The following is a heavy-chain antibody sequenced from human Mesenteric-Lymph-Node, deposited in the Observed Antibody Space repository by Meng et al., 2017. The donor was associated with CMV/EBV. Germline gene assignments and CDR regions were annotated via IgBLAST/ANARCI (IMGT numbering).Heavy chain of an antibody. Sequence: GSLRLSCTVSGGSISSPTYYWGWIRQPPGKGLEWIGSIYYGGSTYYNPSLKSRVTISVDTSKNQFSLKLSSVTAADTAVYYCARDRVRYSDDYFYYGMDVWGQGTTVTVSS. CDR1: GGSISSPTYY. CDR3: ARDRVRYSDDYFYYGMDV. D-gene: IGHD3-9*01. V-gene: IGHV4-39*07. J-gene: IGHJ6*02. CDR2: IYYGGST.